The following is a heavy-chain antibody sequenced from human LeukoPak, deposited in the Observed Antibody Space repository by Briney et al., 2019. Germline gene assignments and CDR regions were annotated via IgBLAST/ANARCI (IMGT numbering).Heavy chain of an antibody. J-gene: IGHJ5*02. CDR1: GGSISSYY. D-gene: IGHD5-12*01. V-gene: IGHV4-59*12. CDR3: ARDLTRGLFDP. Sequence: PSETLSLTCTVSGGSISSYYWSWVRQPPGKGLEWIGEIYHSGSTNYNPSLKSRVTMSVDTSKNQFSLKLSSVTAADTAVYYCARDLTRGLFDPWGQGTLVTVSS. CDR2: IYHSGST.